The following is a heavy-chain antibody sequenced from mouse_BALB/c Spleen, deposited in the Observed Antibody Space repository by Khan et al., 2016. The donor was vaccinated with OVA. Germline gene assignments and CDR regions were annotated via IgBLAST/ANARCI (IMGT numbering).Heavy chain of an antibody. CDR3: TRSGYANPFAY. J-gene: IGHJ3*01. Sequence: QVQLKQSGAELVKPGASVKLSCKASGYTFSSYYMYWVKQRPGQGLEWIGGINPTNGGTNFNEKFKTKATLTVAQSSSTAYMQLSSLTSEDSAVYYCTRSGYANPFAYWGQGTLVTVSA. V-gene: IGHV1S81*02. CDR1: GYTFSSYY. D-gene: IGHD2-10*02. CDR2: INPTNGGT.